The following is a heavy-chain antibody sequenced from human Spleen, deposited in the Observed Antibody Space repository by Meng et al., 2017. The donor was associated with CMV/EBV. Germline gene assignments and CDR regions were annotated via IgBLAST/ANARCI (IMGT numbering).Heavy chain of an antibody. D-gene: IGHD3-3*01. V-gene: IGHV3-66*01. CDR2: LYSGGST. CDR1: GFTVNNNC. J-gene: IGHJ6*02. Sequence: GESLKISCAASGFTVNNNCMSWVRQAPGKGLEWVSTLYSGGSTYYADSVKGRLTFSRDKSKNTLFLQMNSLRAEDTAVYYCARGQSYDFYGMDVWGQGTTVTVSS. CDR3: ARGQSYDFYGMDV.